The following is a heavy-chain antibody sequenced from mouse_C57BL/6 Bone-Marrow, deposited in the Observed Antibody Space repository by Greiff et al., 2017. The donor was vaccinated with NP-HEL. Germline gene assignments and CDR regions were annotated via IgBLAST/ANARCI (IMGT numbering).Heavy chain of an antibody. CDR3: ARERAMGGVFAY. J-gene: IGHJ3*01. CDR1: GYTFTSYW. Sequence: QVQLQQPGAELVMPGASVKLSCKASGYTFTSYWMHWVKQRPGQGLEWIGEIDPSDSYTNYNQKFKGKSTLTVDKSSSTAYMQLSSLTSEDSAVYYWARERAMGGVFAYWGQGTLVTVSA. V-gene: IGHV1-69*01. D-gene: IGHD1-1*02. CDR2: IDPSDSYT.